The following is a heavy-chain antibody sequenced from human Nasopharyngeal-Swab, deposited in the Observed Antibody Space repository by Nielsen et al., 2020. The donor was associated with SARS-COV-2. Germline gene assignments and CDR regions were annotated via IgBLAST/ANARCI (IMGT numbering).Heavy chain of an antibody. V-gene: IGHV1-18*01. Sequence: ASVKVSCNASGYIFTSYDISWVRQARGQGLEGMGWIGAYNGNTNYAQKFQDRVTMTTDTSTSTVYMELRSLRSDDTAVYYCARHGVAEDYWGQGTLVTVSS. CDR1: GYIFTSYD. D-gene: IGHD3-3*01. CDR2: IGAYNGNT. CDR3: ARHGVAEDY. J-gene: IGHJ4*02.